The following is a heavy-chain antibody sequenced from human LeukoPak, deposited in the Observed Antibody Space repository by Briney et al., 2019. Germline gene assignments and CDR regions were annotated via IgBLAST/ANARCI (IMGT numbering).Heavy chain of an antibody. V-gene: IGHV4-39*01. J-gene: IGHJ6*03. CDR2: IYYSGST. CDR1: GGSISSSSYY. CDR3: VRGGHYYYYMDV. Sequence: SETLSLTCTVSGGSISSSSYYWGWIRQPPGKGLEWIGSIYYSGSTYYNPSLKSRVTISVDTPKNQFSLKLSSVTAADTAVYYCVRGGHYYYYMDVWGKGTTVTISS. D-gene: IGHD3-10*01.